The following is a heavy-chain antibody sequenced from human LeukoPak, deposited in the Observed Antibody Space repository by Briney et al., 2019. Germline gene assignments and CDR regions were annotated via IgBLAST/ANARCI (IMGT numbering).Heavy chain of an antibody. D-gene: IGHD4-23*01. CDR1: GFTFSSYG. Sequence: PGGSLRLSCAAPGFTFSSYGMHWVRQAPGKGLEWVAVIWYDGSNKYYADSVKGRFTISRDNSKNTLYLQMNSLRAEDTAVYYCARDPVEGDYYFDYWGQGTLVTVSS. J-gene: IGHJ4*02. V-gene: IGHV3-33*01. CDR3: ARDPVEGDYYFDY. CDR2: IWYDGSNK.